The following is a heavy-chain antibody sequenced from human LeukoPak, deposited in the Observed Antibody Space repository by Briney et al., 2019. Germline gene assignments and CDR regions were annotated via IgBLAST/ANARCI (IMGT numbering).Heavy chain of an antibody. J-gene: IGHJ4*02. D-gene: IGHD5-12*01. V-gene: IGHV3-9*01. CDR1: EFTFDGYA. CDR3: AKDIDEGQPAVPTIVTLGFDY. CDR2: ISWNSGSI. Sequence: PGGSLRLSCAASEFTFDGYAMHWVRQAPGKGLEWVSGISWNSGSIGYADSVKGRFTISRDNAKNSLYLQMNSLRAEDTALYYCAKDIDEGQPAVPTIVTLGFDYWGQGTVVTVSS.